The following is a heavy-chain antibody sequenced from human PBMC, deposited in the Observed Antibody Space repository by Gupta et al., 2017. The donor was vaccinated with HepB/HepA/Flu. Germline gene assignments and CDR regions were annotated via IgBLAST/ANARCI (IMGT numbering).Heavy chain of an antibody. J-gene: IGHJ5*02. D-gene: IGHD3-22*01. CDR3: ARGITMIVVVISSWFDP. V-gene: IGHV3-48*03. Sequence: EVQLVESGGGLVQPGGSLRLSCAASGFPFSSYEMNWVRQAPGKGLEWVSYISSSGSTIYYADSVKGRFTISRDNAKNSLYLQMNSLRAEDTAVYYCARGITMIVVVISSWFDPWGQGTLVTVSS. CDR1: GFPFSSYE. CDR2: ISSSGSTI.